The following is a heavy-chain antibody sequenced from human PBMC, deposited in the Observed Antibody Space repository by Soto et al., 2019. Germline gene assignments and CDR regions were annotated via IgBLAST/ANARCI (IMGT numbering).Heavy chain of an antibody. J-gene: IGHJ4*02. CDR3: AKDMKHYSYGLDY. V-gene: IGHV3-9*01. CDR1: GFTFDDYA. D-gene: IGHD5-18*01. CDR2: ISWNSGSI. Sequence: EVQLVESGGGLVQPGRSLRLSCAASGFTFDDYAMHWVRQAPGKGLEWVSGISWNSGSIGYADSVKGRFTISRDNAKNSLYLQMNSLRAEDTALYYCAKDMKHYSYGLDYWGQGTLVTVSS.